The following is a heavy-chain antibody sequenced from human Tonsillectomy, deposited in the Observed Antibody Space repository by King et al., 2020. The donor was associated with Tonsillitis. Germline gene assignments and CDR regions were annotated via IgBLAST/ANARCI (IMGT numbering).Heavy chain of an antibody. Sequence: VTLKESGPALVKPTQTLTLTCTFSGFSLDTPAMSVTWIRQPPGKALEWLALIDWDENTSYNTSLRTRLTISKDTSKNQVVLTMTNMDPVDTATYFCARIRDRGDCDYRIDFWGQGSLVPVSS. D-gene: IGHD2-21*02. J-gene: IGHJ4*02. CDR3: ARIRDRGDCDYRIDF. CDR2: IDWDENT. CDR1: GFSLDTPAMS. V-gene: IGHV2-70*01.